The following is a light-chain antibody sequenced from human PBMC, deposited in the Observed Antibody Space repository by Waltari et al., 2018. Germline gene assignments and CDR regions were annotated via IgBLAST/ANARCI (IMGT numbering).Light chain of an antibody. V-gene: IGKV2-28*01. Sequence: DIVLSQSPPSLPVTPGEPASISCRSSQSLRHSNGYNYLEWYLQRPGQSPQLLIYFVAYRASGVPDRFSGSGAGTEFTLKISRVEAEDVGIYYCMQALQAPLTFGGGTKVEIK. CDR2: FVA. CDR1: QSLRHSNGYNY. CDR3: MQALQAPLT. J-gene: IGKJ4*01.